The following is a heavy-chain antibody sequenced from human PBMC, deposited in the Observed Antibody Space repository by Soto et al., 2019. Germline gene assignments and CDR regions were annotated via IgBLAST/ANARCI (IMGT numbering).Heavy chain of an antibody. CDR2: IYYSGST. V-gene: IGHV4-39*01. D-gene: IGHD3-22*01. Sequence: SETLSLTCTVSGGSISSSSYYWGWIRQPPGKGLEWIGSIYYSGSTYYNPSLKNRVTISVDTSKNQFSLKLSSVTAADTAVYYCASHSAFYYDSSGYYPPVWYFDYWGQGTLVTVSS. J-gene: IGHJ4*02. CDR3: ASHSAFYYDSSGYYPPVWYFDY. CDR1: GGSISSSSYY.